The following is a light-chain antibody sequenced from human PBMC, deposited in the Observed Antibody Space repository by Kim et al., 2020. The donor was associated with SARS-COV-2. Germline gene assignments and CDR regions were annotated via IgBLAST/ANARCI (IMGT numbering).Light chain of an antibody. Sequence: DIQMTQSPSTLSASVGDRVTITCRASESINDWLAWYQQKPGKAPNLLIYRASSLESGVPSRFSGSGSGTEFTLTISSLQPDDLAICYCQQFSISPWTFGQGTKVDIK. CDR3: QQFSISPWT. CDR1: ESINDW. CDR2: RAS. V-gene: IGKV1-5*03. J-gene: IGKJ1*01.